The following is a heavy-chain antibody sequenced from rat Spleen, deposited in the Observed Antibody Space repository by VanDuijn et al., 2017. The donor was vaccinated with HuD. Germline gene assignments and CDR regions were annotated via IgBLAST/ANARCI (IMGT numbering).Heavy chain of an antibody. J-gene: IGHJ3*01. D-gene: IGHD1-9*01. CDR2: ISGGGST. CDR3: TREGHTMDRATYWFAY. Sequence: QVQLRESGPGLVQPSQTLSLSCTVSGNSLSSNGISWVRQPPGKGLEWIAAISGGGSTAYNSLLKSRLSISRDTSKSQVFLKIYSLQTEDTAIYFCTREGHTMDRATYWFAYWGQGTLVTVSS. CDR1: GNSLSSNG. V-gene: IGHV2S12*01.